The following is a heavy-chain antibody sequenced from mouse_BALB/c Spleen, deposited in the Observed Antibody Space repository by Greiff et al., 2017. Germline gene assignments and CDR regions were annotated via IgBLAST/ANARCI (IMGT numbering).Heavy chain of an antibody. CDR3: ASGGNYNAMDY. V-gene: IGHV14-1*02. CDR1: GFNIKDYY. Sequence: EVQLQESGAELVRPGALVKLSCKASGFNIKDYYMHWVKQRPEQGLEWIGWIDPENGNTIYDPKFQGKASITADTSSNTAYLQLSSLTSEDTAVYYCASGGNYNAMDYWGQGTSVTVSS. D-gene: IGHD2-1*01. J-gene: IGHJ4*01. CDR2: IDPENGNT.